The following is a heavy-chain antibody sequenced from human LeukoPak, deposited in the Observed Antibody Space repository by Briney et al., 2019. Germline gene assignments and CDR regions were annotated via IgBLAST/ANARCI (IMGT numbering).Heavy chain of an antibody. CDR2: ISYDGSNK. V-gene: IGHV3-30-3*01. D-gene: IGHD5-12*01. Sequence: GGSLRLSCAASGFTFSSYAMHWVRQAPGKGLEWVAVISYDGSNKYYADSVKGRFTISRDNSKNTLYLQMNSLRAEDTAVYYCAKVLGGYEGYWGQGTLVTVSS. CDR3: AKVLGGYEGY. CDR1: GFTFSSYA. J-gene: IGHJ4*02.